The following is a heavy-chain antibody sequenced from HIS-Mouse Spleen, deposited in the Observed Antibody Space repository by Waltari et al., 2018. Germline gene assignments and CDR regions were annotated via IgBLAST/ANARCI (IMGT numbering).Heavy chain of an antibody. CDR2: ISSSSSYL. J-gene: IGHJ4*02. V-gene: IGHV3-21*01. CDR1: GFTFSSYS. CDR3: ASIFYSSSRNFDY. Sequence: EVQLVESGGGLVKPGGSLRLACAASGFTFSSYSMNWVRRAPGMGLEWVSSISSSSSYLYYADSVKGRFTISRDNAKNSLYLQMNSLRAEDTAVYYCASIFYSSSRNFDYWGQGTLVTVSS. D-gene: IGHD6-6*01.